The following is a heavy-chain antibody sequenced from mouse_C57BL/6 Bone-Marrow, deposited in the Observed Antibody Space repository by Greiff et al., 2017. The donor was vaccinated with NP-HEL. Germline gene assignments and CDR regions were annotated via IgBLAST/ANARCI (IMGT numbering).Heavy chain of an antibody. CDR1: GYTFTSYW. D-gene: IGHD2-4*01. J-gene: IGHJ2*01. V-gene: IGHV1-50*01. CDR3: ARSYYDYDGENY. CDR2: IDPSDSYT. Sequence: QVQLQQPGAELVKPGASVKLSCKASGYTFTSYWMQWVKQRPGQGLEWIGEIDPSDSYTNYNQKFKGKATLTVDTSSSTAYMQLSSLTSEDSAVYYCARSYYDYDGENYWGQGTTLTVSS.